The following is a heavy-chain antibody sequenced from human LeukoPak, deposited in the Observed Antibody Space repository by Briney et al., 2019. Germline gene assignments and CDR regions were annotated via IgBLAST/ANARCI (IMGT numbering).Heavy chain of an antibody. D-gene: IGHD3-3*01. J-gene: IGHJ6*02. CDR2: INHSGST. V-gene: IGHV4-34*01. CDR1: GWSFSGYY. CDR3: ARGKPYYDFWSGYTNYYYYYGMDV. Sequence: SETLSLTCAVYGWSFSGYYWSWIRQPPGKGLEWIGEINHSGSTNYNPSLKSRVTISVDTSKNQFSLKLSSVTAADTAVYYCARGKPYYDFWSGYTNYYYYYGMDVWGQGTTVTVSS.